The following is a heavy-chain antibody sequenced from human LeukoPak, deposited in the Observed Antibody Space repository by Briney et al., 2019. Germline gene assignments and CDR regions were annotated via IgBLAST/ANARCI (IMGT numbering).Heavy chain of an antibody. V-gene: IGHV3-48*01. J-gene: IGHJ4*02. CDR1: GFTFSSYS. D-gene: IGHD1-26*01. Sequence: GGSLRLSCAASGFTFSSYSMNWVRQAPGKGLEWVSYISSSSTIYYADSVKGRFTISRDNAKNSLYLQMNSLRAEDTAVYYCARDLSGSYSNWGQGTLVTVSS. CDR2: ISSSSTI. CDR3: ARDLSGSYSN.